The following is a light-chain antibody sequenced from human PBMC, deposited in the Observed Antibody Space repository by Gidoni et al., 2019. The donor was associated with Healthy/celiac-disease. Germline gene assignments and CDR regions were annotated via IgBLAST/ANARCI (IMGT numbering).Light chain of an antibody. V-gene: IGLV1-51*01. CDR2: DNN. J-gene: IGLJ2*01. Sequence: QSVLTQPPSVSAAPGQKVTISCSGSSSNIGNNYVSWYQQLPGTAPKLLIYDNNKRPSGIPDRFSGSQSGTSATLGITGLQTGDEADYYCGTWDSSLSAGVFGGGXKLTVL. CDR1: SSNIGNNY. CDR3: GTWDSSLSAGV.